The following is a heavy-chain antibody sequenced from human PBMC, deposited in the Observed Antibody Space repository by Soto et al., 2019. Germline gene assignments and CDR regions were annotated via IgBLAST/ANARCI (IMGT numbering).Heavy chain of an antibody. CDR3: ARGYRWGMDV. J-gene: IGHJ6*02. CDR2: INGDGSNT. D-gene: IGHD3-16*02. V-gene: IGHV3-74*01. CDR1: EFTFSNHW. Sequence: EVQLVESGGGLVQPGGSLRLSCAASEFTFSNHWFHWVRQTPGKGLMWVSRINGDGSNTFYADSVKGRFTISRDNTKNTLYLQMNSLRAEDTALYYCARGYRWGMDVWGQGTTVTVSS.